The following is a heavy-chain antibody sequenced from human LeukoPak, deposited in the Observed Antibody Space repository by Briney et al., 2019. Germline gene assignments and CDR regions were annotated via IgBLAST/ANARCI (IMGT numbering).Heavy chain of an antibody. V-gene: IGHV3-23*01. D-gene: IGHD1-26*01. J-gene: IGHJ4*02. CDR1: GFIFSSHA. Sequence: GGSLRLSCAASGFIFSSHAMNWVRQAPGKGLEWVAIISSTGGSTYYTDSVKGRFTISRDNSKNTLYLQMNSLRAEDTAVYYCARRGGDSGGYYAAYFDYWGQGTLVTVSS. CDR3: ARRGGDSGGYYAAYFDY. CDR2: ISSTGGST.